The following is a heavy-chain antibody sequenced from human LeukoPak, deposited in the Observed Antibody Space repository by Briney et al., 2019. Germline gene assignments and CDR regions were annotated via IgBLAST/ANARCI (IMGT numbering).Heavy chain of an antibody. D-gene: IGHD3-10*01. CDR2: INPNSGGT. CDR3: ARDARVWGTSYYYGSGSRYNWFDP. CDR1: GYTFTDYY. Sequence: ASVKVSCKASGYTFTDYYMHWVRQAPGQGLEWMGWINPNSGGTNYAQKFQGRVTMTRDTSISTAYMELSRLRSDDTAVYYCARDARVWGTSYYYGSGSRYNWFDPWGQGTLVTVSS. J-gene: IGHJ5*02. V-gene: IGHV1-2*02.